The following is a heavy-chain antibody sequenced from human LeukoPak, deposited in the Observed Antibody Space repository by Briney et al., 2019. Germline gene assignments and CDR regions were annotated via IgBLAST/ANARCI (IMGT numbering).Heavy chain of an antibody. CDR2: INHSGST. J-gene: IGHJ4*02. CDR1: GGSFSGYY. V-gene: IGHV4-34*01. CDR3: ARDQRELLRIDY. Sequence: SETLSLTCAVYGGSFSGYYWSWIRQPPGKGLEWIGEINHSGSTNYNPSLKSRVTISVDTSKNHFSLKLSSVTAADTAVYYCARDQRELLRIDYWGQGTLVTASS. D-gene: IGHD3-22*01.